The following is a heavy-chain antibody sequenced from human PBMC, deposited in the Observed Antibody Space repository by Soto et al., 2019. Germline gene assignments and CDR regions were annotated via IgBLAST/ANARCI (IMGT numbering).Heavy chain of an antibody. CDR2: IYYSGST. D-gene: IGHD3-10*01. CDR3: ARWSRRIRDFDY. CDR1: GGSISSGGYY. J-gene: IGHJ4*02. V-gene: IGHV4-31*03. Sequence: QVQLQESGPGLVKPSQTLSLTCTVSGGSISSGGYYWSWIRQHPGKGLEWIGYIYYSGSTYYNPSLQGRITFSVDPSKNQFPLKLSSVTAADTAVNSCARWSRRIRDFDYWGQGTLVTVSS.